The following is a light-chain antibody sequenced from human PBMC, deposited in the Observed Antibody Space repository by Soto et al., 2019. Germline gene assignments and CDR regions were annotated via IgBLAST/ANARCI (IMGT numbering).Light chain of an antibody. Sequence: IVLTQSPGTLSLSPGERVTLSCRASQSVTTRLAWYQQKPGQAPRLLISGASTRATGVPARFSGSGSGTEFTLTITSLQSEDFAVYCCQQYNNWPLTFGPGTRLEI. CDR2: GAS. J-gene: IGKJ5*01. CDR3: QQYNNWPLT. CDR1: QSVTTR. V-gene: IGKV3D-15*01.